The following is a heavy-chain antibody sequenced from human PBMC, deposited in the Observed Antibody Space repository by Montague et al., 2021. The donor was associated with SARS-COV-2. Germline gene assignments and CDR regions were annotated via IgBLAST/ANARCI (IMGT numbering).Heavy chain of an antibody. J-gene: IGHJ4*02. CDR1: GGSFDSDNFF. CDR3: ARHRRYDVVTYYPDF. D-gene: IGHD3-9*01. CDR2: ISNGGRT. Sequence: SETLSLTCSVSGGSFDSDNFFWGWIRQPPGKRLEWIGVISNGGRTFDNPSLKSRVTISVHTSRNQLSLNVKSVTAADTAVYYCARHRRYDVVTYYPDFWGQGFLVTVSS. V-gene: IGHV4-39*01.